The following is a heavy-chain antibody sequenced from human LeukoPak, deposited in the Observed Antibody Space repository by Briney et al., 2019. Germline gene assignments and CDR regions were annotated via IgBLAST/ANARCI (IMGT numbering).Heavy chain of an antibody. Sequence: SVKVSCKASGGTFSSYAISWVRQAPGQGLEWMGRIIPILGIANYAQKFQGRVTITADESTSTAYMELSSLRSEDTAVYYCARDLVVRGVIGNYFDYRGQGTLVTVSS. CDR2: IIPILGIA. CDR1: GGTFSSYA. V-gene: IGHV1-69*04. CDR3: ARDLVVRGVIGNYFDY. D-gene: IGHD3-10*01. J-gene: IGHJ4*02.